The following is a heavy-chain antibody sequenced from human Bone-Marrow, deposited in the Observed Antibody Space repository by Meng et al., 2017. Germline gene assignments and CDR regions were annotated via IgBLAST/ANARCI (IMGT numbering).Heavy chain of an antibody. V-gene: IGHV4-31*03. Sequence: QAQPQESGPGLVNPSPTPSLTCTVSGGSISSGGYYWSWIRQHPGKGLEWIGYIYHSGSTYYNPSLKSRVTISVDTSKNQFSLKLSSVTAADTAVYYCARDRNDYGSHYFDYWGQGTLVTVSS. CDR1: GGSISSGGYY. D-gene: IGHD4-17*01. J-gene: IGHJ4*02. CDR3: ARDRNDYGSHYFDY. CDR2: IYHSGST.